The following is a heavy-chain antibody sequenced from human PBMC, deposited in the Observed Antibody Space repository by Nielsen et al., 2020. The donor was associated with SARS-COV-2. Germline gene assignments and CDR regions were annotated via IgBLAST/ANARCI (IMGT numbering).Heavy chain of an antibody. Sequence: WIRQPPGKGLEWVAVIWYDGSKEYYSDSVKGRFTISRDNSKNTLYLQMNSLRAEDTAVYYCAREEGPRGYSYGYYAFDIWGQGTMVTVSS. D-gene: IGHD5-18*01. CDR2: IWYDGSKE. V-gene: IGHV3-33*01. J-gene: IGHJ3*02. CDR3: AREEGPRGYSYGYYAFDI.